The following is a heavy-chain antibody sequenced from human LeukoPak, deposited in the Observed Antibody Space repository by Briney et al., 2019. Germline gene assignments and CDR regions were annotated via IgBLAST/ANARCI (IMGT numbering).Heavy chain of an antibody. CDR1: GGSINSYY. D-gene: IGHD3-16*01. V-gene: IGHV4-59*08. CDR3: ASSMITWGGVISNWFDP. CDR2: IYSSGST. J-gene: IGHJ5*02. Sequence: SETLSLTCTVSGGSINSYYWSWIRQPPGKGLEWIGYIYSSGSTNYNPSLKSRVTISVDTSKNQFSLKMSSVTAADTAVYYCASSMITWGGVISNWFDPWGQGTLVTVSS.